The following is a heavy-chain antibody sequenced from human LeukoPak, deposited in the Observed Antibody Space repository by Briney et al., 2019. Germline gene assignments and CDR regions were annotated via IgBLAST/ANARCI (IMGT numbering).Heavy chain of an antibody. CDR2: TWYSGNDE. CDR1: GFIFSSHA. J-gene: IGHJ4*02. Sequence: GGSLRLSCTASGFIFSSHAMHWVRQAPGKGLEWVAITWYSGNDEYYADSVKGRCTISRDNAKNSLYLQMNSLRAEDTAVYYCARAGYGSGSGGFDYWGQGTLVTVSS. V-gene: IGHV3-33*08. CDR3: ARAGYGSGSGGFDY. D-gene: IGHD3-10*01.